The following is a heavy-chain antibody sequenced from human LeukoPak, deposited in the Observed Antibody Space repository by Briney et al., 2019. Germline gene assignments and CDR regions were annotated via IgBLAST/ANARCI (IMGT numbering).Heavy chain of an antibody. CDR1: GFTFSSYA. CDR2: ISGGGGST. D-gene: IGHD3-22*01. Sequence: GGSLRLSCAASGFTFSSYAMTWVRQAPGKGLEWVSLISGGGGSTYYANSVTGRFTISRDNSKNTLYLQMNSLGAEDTAIYYCIRGDGSGYYSVYFDFWGQGTLVTVSS. CDR3: IRGDGSGYYSVYFDF. V-gene: IGHV3-23*01. J-gene: IGHJ4*02.